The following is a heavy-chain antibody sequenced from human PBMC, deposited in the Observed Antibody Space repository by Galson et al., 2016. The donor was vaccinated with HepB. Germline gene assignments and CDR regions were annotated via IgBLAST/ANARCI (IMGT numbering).Heavy chain of an antibody. D-gene: IGHD2-21*01. CDR3: ARDATRGGDFDY. CDR1: GFTFSSYW. V-gene: IGHV3-66*01. J-gene: IGHJ4*02. CDR2: IYSGGST. Sequence: SLRLSCAASGFTFSSYWMHWVRQAPGKGLEWVSLIYSGGSTYYADSVKGRFTISRDNAKNSLYLQMNSLRAEDTAVYYCARDATRGGDFDYWAQGTLVIVSS.